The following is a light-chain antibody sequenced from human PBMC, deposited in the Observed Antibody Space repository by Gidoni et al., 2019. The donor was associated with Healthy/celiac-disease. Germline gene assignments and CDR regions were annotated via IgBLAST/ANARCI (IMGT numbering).Light chain of an antibody. CDR1: QSVSGY. V-gene: IGKV3-11*01. J-gene: IGKJ4*01. Sequence: ESVLTQSPATLSLSPGEGATLSCRASQSVSGYLAWYQQKPGQAPRLLIYDPPNRATGIPAKFSGSGSGTDFTLTISSLEPEDFAVYYCQQRSNWPRLTFGGGTKVEIK. CDR2: DPP. CDR3: QQRSNWPRLT.